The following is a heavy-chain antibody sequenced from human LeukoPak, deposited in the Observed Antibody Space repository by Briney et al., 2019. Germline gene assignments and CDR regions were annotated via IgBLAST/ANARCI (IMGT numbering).Heavy chain of an antibody. V-gene: IGHV4-4*09. D-gene: IGHD5-18*01. Sequence: SETLSLTCTVSGGSISSYYWSWIRQPPGKGLEWIGYIYTSGSTNYNPSLKSRVTISVDTSKNQFSLKLSSVTAADTAVYYCAGPRGYSYGLNWFDPWGQGTLVTVSS. CDR1: GGSISSYY. CDR2: IYTSGST. CDR3: AGPRGYSYGLNWFDP. J-gene: IGHJ5*02.